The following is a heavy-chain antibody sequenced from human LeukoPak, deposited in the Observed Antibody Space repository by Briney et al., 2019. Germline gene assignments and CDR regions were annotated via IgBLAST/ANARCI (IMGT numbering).Heavy chain of an antibody. J-gene: IGHJ3*02. V-gene: IGHV1-69*13. CDR2: IIPIFGTA. Sequence: SVKVSCKASGGTFSSYAISWVRQAPGQGLEWMGGIIPIFGTANYAQKFQGRVTITADESTSTAYMELSSLRSEDTAAYYCARVSVRGGAFDIWGQGTMVTVSS. CDR3: ARVSVRGGAFDI. D-gene: IGHD3-16*01. CDR1: GGTFSSYA.